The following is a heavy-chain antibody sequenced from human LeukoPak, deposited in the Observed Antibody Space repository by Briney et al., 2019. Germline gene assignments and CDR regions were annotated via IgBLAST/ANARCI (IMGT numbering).Heavy chain of an antibody. CDR2: IVVGSGNT. CDR3: AAGGYRSSWFDYYFDY. CDR1: GFTFTSSA. Sequence: ASVKVSCKASGFTFTSSAVQWVRQARGQRLEWIGWIVVGSGNTNYAQKFQERVTITRDMSTSTAYMGLSSLRPEDTAVYYCAAGGYRSSWFDYYFDYWGQGTLVTVSS. V-gene: IGHV1-58*01. J-gene: IGHJ4*02. D-gene: IGHD6-13*01.